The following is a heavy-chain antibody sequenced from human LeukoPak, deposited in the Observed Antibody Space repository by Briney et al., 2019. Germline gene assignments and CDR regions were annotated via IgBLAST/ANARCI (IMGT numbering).Heavy chain of an antibody. J-gene: IGHJ4*02. CDR3: ARNNFDWLLDFDY. D-gene: IGHD3-9*01. CDR2: ISSSSSYI. V-gene: IGHV3-21*01. CDR1: GFTFSSYS. Sequence: PGGSLRLSCAASGFTFSSYSMNWVRQAPGKGLEWVSSISSSSSYIYYADSVKGRFTISRDNVKNSLYLQMNSLRAEDTAVYYCARNNFDWLLDFDYWGQGTLVTVSS.